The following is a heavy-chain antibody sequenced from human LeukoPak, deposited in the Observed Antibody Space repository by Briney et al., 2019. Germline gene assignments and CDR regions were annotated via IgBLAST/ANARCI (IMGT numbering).Heavy chain of an antibody. Sequence: SETLSLTCTVSGGSFSSGSYYWSWVRQLPGTGLEWLGYIYYSGSTNYNPSLKSRVTISVDTSKNQFSLKLSSVTAADTAVYYCARDRVVVVPAAMRRGYYFDYWGQGTLVTVSS. CDR3: ARDRVVVVPAAMRRGYYFDY. CDR2: IYYSGST. D-gene: IGHD2-2*01. CDR1: GGSFSSGSYY. V-gene: IGHV4-61*01. J-gene: IGHJ4*02.